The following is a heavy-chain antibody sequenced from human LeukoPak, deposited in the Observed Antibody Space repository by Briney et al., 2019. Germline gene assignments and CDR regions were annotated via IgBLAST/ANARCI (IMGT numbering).Heavy chain of an antibody. D-gene: IGHD2-2*01. CDR1: GFTFSSYG. Sequence: PGRSLRLSCAASGFTFSSYGMHWVRQAPGKGLEWVAVISYDGSNKYYADSVKGRFTISRDNSKNTLYLQMNSLRAEDTAVYYCAQSSVVVPAAIRYWGQGTLVTVSS. J-gene: IGHJ4*02. CDR3: AQSSVVVPAAIRY. CDR2: ISYDGSNK. V-gene: IGHV3-30*18.